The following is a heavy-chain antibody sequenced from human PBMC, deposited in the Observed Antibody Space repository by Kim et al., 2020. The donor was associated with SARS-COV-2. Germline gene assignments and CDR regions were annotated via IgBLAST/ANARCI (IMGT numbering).Heavy chain of an antibody. V-gene: IGHV3-7*03. J-gene: IGHJ6*02. CDR2: IKQDGSEK. Sequence: GGSLRLSCAASGFTFSSYWMSWVRQAPGKGLEWVANIKQDGSEKYYVDSVKGRFTISRNNAKNSLYLQMNSLRAEDTAVYYCARDHSYYYYGMDVWGQGTTVTVS. CDR3: ARDHSYYYYGMDV. CDR1: GFTFSSYW.